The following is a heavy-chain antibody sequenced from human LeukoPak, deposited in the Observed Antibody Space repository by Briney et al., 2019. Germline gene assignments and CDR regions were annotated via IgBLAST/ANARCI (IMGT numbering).Heavy chain of an antibody. D-gene: IGHD2-2*01. CDR1: GGCISSYY. CDR3: ARDLEDIVVVPAAYYYYYMDV. V-gene: IGHV4-4*07. J-gene: IGHJ6*03. CDR2: IYTSGST. Sequence: SETLSLTCTVSGGCISSYYCSWIRQPAGKGLEWIGRIYTSGSTNYNPSLKSRVTMSVDTSKNQFSLKLSSVTAADTAVYYCARDLEDIVVVPAAYYYYYMDVWGKGTTVTVSS.